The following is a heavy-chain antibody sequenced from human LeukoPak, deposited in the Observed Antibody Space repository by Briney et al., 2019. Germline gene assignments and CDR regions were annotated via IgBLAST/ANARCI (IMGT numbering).Heavy chain of an antibody. J-gene: IGHJ6*03. Sequence: GASVKVSCKASGGTFSSHAISWVRQAPGQGLEWMGGIIPIFGTANYAQKFQGRVTITVDESTSTAYMELSSLRSEDTAVYYCARTSWDIVVVPAAIPQKSYYYYYMDVWGKGTTVTVSS. CDR2: IIPIFGTA. CDR1: GGTFSSHA. D-gene: IGHD2-2*01. CDR3: ARTSWDIVVVPAAIPQKSYYYYYMDV. V-gene: IGHV1-69*01.